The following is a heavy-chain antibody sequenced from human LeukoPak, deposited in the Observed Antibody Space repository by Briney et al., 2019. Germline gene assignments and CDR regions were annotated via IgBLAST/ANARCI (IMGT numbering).Heavy chain of an antibody. J-gene: IGHJ5*02. CDR1: GFTFSSYE. CDR2: ISSSGSFI. Sequence: GGSQRLSCAASGFTFSSYEMNWVRQAPGKGLEWVSYISSSGSFIHHADSVKGRFTISRDNTKNSLYLQMNSLRAEDTAVYYCARHPIVGPNHWGQGTLVTVSS. V-gene: IGHV3-48*03. CDR3: ARHPIVGPNH. D-gene: IGHD1-26*01.